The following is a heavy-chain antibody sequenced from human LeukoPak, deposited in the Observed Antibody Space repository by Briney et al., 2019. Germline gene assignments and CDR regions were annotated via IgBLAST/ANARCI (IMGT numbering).Heavy chain of an antibody. V-gene: IGHV1-2*02. CDR2: INPNSGGT. CDR3: ARASVDTAMAELQNFDY. CDR1: GYTFTGYY. J-gene: IGHJ4*02. Sequence: ASVKVSCKASGYTFTGYYMHWVRQAPGQGLEWMGWINPNSGGTNYAQKFQGRVTMTRDTSISTACMELSRLRSDDTAVYYCARASVDTAMAELQNFDYWGQGTLVTVSS. D-gene: IGHD5-18*01.